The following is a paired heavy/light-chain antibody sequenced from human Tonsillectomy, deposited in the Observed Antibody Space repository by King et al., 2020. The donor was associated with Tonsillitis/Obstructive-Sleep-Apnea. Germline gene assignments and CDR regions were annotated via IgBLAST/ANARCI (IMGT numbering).Light chain of an antibody. CDR3: NSRDSSGTHYF. CDR1: SLINFY. V-gene: IGLV3-19*01. J-gene: IGLJ1*01. CDR2: GKN. Sequence: SSELTQDPAVSVALGQTVRMTCQGDSLINFYASWYQQKPGQAPVLVFYGKNNRPSGIPDRFSGSSSGNTASLTITGAQAEDEADYYCNSRDSSGTHYFFGTGTKVTVL.
Heavy chain of an antibody. D-gene: IGHD1-26*01. J-gene: IGHJ5*02. V-gene: IGHV1-18*01. CDR1: GYTFASYG. CDR2: ISGNSGNT. Sequence: QVQLVQSGAEVKKPGASVKVSCKASGYTFASYGFIWVRQAPGQGLEWMGWISGNSGNTNYARNLQDRVTLTTDTSTSTAYMELGSLRSDDTAVYYCARVSAFAWEIVPVDPWGQGTLVTVSS. CDR3: ARVSAFAWEIVPVDP.